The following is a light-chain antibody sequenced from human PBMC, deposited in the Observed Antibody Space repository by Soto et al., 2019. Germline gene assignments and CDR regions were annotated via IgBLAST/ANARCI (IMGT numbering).Light chain of an antibody. CDR2: TAS. J-gene: IGKJ1*01. V-gene: IGKV3-20*01. Sequence: EIVLTQSPGTLSLSPGERATLSCRASESIASNYLAWYQQKPGQAPRLLIYTASNRATGIPAKISGSGSETDFTLTISRLEPEDFAVYYCQQYGSSPWTSGHGTKVEIK. CDR3: QQYGSSPWT. CDR1: ESIASNY.